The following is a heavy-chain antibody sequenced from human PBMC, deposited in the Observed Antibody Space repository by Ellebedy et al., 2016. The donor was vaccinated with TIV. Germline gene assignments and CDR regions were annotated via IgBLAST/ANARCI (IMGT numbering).Heavy chain of an antibody. V-gene: IGHV5-51*01. D-gene: IGHD1-20*01. Sequence: GESLKISCKGSGYRFTSYWIGWVRQMPGKGLEWMGIIYPGDSDTRYSPSFQGQVTISADKSISTAYLQWNSLRASDTAVYYCARCITGVAWTGYYYYPMDVWGQGTTVTVSS. CDR3: ARCITGVAWTGYYYYPMDV. CDR2: IYPGDSDT. J-gene: IGHJ6*02. CDR1: GYRFTSYW.